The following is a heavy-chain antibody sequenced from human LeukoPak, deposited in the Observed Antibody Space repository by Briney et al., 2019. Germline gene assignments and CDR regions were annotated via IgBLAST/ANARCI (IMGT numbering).Heavy chain of an antibody. CDR1: GFSFSVFW. J-gene: IGHJ4*02. CDR2: IKTDGSIT. Sequence: PGGSLRLSCAASGFSFSVFWMHWVRQAPGKGPVWVSRIKTDGSITDYADSVKGRFTISRDNSKNTLYLQMNSLRAEDTAVYYCAKVAFGGVIVFDYWGQGTLVTVSS. D-gene: IGHD3-16*02. V-gene: IGHV3-74*01. CDR3: AKVAFGGVIVFDY.